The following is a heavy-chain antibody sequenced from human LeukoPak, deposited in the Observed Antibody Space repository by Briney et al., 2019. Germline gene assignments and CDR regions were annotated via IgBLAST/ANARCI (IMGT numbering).Heavy chain of an antibody. CDR1: GNRFSSYW. V-gene: IGHV5-51*01. Sequence: GESLQISCEGFGNRFSSYWVAWVRQPPGKVLERMGIIHLGDSETIYSPTFQGRVTFSADKSSATALLQWTSLRASDTAMYYCARLAYNDFWSRPHDAFDIWGQGTMVTVSS. CDR2: IHLGDSET. J-gene: IGHJ3*02. CDR3: ARLAYNDFWSRPHDAFDI. D-gene: IGHD3-3*01.